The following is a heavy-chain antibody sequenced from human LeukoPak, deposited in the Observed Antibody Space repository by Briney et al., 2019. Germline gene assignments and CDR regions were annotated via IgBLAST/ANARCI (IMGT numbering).Heavy chain of an antibody. CDR1: GFTFSSYA. Sequence: GGSLRLSCAASGFTFSSYAMHWVRQAPGKGLEWVAVISYDGSNKYYADSVKGRFTISRDNSKNTLYLQMNSLRAEDTAVYYCARESSVSGSYYTPIDYWGQGTLVTVSS. J-gene: IGHJ4*02. D-gene: IGHD3-10*01. V-gene: IGHV3-30-3*01. CDR2: ISYDGSNK. CDR3: ARESSVSGSYYTPIDY.